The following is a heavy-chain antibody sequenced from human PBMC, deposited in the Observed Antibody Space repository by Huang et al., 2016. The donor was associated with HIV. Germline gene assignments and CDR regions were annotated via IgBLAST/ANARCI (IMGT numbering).Heavy chain of an antibody. Sequence: QVQLYQWGAGPLRPSETLSLTCGVSGGSLHGYYWNWLRQSPGRGLEWIGEVNHGGRTKYNPSLKRRVTISVDTSKIQFSLNLTSVTATDTADYYCATSRSGSGWFLDIWGRGTLVSVS. D-gene: IGHD6-19*01. CDR1: GGSLHGYY. V-gene: IGHV4-34*01. CDR2: VNHGGRT. J-gene: IGHJ2*01. CDR3: ATSRSGSGWFLDI.